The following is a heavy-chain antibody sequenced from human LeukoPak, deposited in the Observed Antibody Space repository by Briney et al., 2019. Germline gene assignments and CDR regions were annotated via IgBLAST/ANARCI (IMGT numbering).Heavy chain of an antibody. Sequence: GGSLRLSCAASGFTFSSHGMNWVRQAPGKGLEWVSGIIPSGHTTYYADSVRGRFTISRDNSRNTLYLQMNSLRAEDTAIYYCAKGVLPTGFDYWGQGTLVTVSS. CDR1: GFTFSSHG. V-gene: IGHV3-23*01. J-gene: IGHJ4*02. D-gene: IGHD3-10*01. CDR2: IIPSGHTT. CDR3: AKGVLPTGFDY.